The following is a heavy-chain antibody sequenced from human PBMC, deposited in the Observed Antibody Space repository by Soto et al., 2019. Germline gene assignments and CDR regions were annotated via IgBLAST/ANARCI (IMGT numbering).Heavy chain of an antibody. CDR3: AKEGFLVVDPIVMDV. D-gene: IGHD2-8*01. Sequence: GGSLRLSCAASGFTFSTYWMHWVRQAPGKGLVWVSIVDSGGRTNYADSVKGRFTISRDNSKNTLYLQMNSLRAEVTAVYYFAKEGFLVVDPIVMDVWGQGTTVTVSS. CDR2: VDSGGRT. J-gene: IGHJ6*02. V-gene: IGHV3-66*01. CDR1: GFTFSTYW.